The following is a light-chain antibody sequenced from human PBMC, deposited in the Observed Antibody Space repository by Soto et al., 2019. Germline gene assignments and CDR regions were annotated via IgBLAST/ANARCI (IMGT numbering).Light chain of an antibody. CDR3: QQRTKWRT. CDR1: QSVSSS. J-gene: IGKJ1*01. V-gene: IGKV3-11*01. CDR2: DAS. Sequence: EIVLTQSPATLSLSPGERATLSCRASQSVSSSLAWCQQKPGQAPRLLIYDASNRATGIPARFSGSGSGTDFTLTISSLEPEDFAVYYCQQRTKWRTFGQGTKVDIK.